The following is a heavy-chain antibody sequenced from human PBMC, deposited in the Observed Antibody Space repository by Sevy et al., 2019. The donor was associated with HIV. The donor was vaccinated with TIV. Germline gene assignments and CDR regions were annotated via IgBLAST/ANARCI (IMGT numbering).Heavy chain of an antibody. D-gene: IGHD3-3*01. CDR2: ISSSSSTI. V-gene: IGHV3-48*02. CDR3: ARSLGSITIFGVAGGFDY. J-gene: IGHJ4*02. CDR1: GFTFSSYS. Sequence: GGSLRLSCAASGFTFSSYSMNWVRQAPGKGLEWASYISSSSSTIYYADSVKGRFTISRDNAKNSLYLQMNSLRDEDTAVYYCARSLGSITIFGVAGGFDYWGQGTLVTVSS.